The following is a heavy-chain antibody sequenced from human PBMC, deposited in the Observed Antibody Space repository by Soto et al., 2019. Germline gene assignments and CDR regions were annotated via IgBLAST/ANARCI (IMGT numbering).Heavy chain of an antibody. V-gene: IGHV3-23*01. J-gene: IGHJ4*02. CDR2: ISGSGGST. CDR3: AKRSGYQEAAYLDY. D-gene: IGHD5-12*01. CDR1: GFGFDEYG. Sequence: GGSLRLSCAASGFGFDEYGMSWVRQAPGKGLEWVSAISGSGGSTYYADSVKGRFTISRDNSKNTLYLQMNSLRAEDTAVYYCAKRSGYQEAAYLDYWGQGTLVTVSS.